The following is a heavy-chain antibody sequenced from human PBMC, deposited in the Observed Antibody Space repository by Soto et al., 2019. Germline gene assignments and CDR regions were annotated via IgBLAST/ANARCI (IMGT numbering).Heavy chain of an antibody. CDR3: ARGAGY. J-gene: IGHJ4*02. V-gene: IGHV4-34*01. CDR2: INHSGST. CDR1: GGSFSGYY. Sequence: SETLSLTCAVYGGSFSGYYWSWIRQPPGKGLEWIGEINHSGSTNYNPSLKSRVTISVDTSKNQFSLKLSSVTAADTAVYYCARGAGYWGQGTLVTVSS.